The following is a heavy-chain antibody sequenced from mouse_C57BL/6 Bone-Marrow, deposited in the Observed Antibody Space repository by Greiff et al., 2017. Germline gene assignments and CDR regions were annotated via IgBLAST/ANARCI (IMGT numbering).Heavy chain of an antibody. Sequence: EVQLVESGAELVRPGASVKLSCTASGFNIKDDYMHWVKQRPEQGLEWIGWIDPENGDTEYASKFQGKATITADTSSNTAYLQLSSLTSEDTAVYYCTPPLYCSLGFWGQGTTLTVSS. CDR2: IDPENGDT. CDR1: GFNIKDDY. J-gene: IGHJ2*01. V-gene: IGHV14-4*01. CDR3: TPPLYCSLGF. D-gene: IGHD1-1*01.